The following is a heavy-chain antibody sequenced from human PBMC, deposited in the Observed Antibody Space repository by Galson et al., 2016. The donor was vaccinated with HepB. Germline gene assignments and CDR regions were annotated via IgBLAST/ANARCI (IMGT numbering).Heavy chain of an antibody. V-gene: IGHV1-18*04. CDR1: GYTFSDYG. CDR3: ARDGKGIVGLTFDF. Sequence: SVKVSCKASGYTFSDYGVGWVRQAPGQGLEWLGWISVSNGNANYAQTFQGRVTMTADISTNTAYLDLTSLTSDDTAFYYCARDGKGIVGLTFDFWGQGTLVTVSS. CDR2: ISVSNGNA. J-gene: IGHJ4*02. D-gene: IGHD3/OR15-3a*01.